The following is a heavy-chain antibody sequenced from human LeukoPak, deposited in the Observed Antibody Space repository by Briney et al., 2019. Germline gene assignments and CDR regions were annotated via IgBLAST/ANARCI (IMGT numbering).Heavy chain of an antibody. D-gene: IGHD3-10*01. CDR1: GGSISSGGYY. Sequence: SQTLSLTCTVSGGSISSGGYYWSWIRQHPGKGLEWIGYIYDSGSTYYSPSLKSRITTSVDTSKSQFSLKLSSVTAADTAVYYCARCYGSGDVFDIWGQGTMVTVSS. V-gene: IGHV4-31*03. CDR2: IYDSGST. CDR3: ARCYGSGDVFDI. J-gene: IGHJ3*02.